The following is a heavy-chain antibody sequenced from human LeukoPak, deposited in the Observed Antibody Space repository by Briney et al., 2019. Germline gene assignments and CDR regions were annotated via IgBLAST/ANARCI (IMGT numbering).Heavy chain of an antibody. D-gene: IGHD1-26*01. CDR1: GFTFSSYA. V-gene: IGHV3-23*01. J-gene: IGHJ4*02. CDR3: AKDLVGATPGPLFDY. Sequence: GGSLRLSCAASGFTFSSYAMSWVRQAPGKGLEWVSAICGSGGSTYYADSVKGRFTISRDNSKNTLYLQMNSLRAEDTAVYYCAKDLVGATPGPLFDYWGQGTLVTVSS. CDR2: ICGSGGST.